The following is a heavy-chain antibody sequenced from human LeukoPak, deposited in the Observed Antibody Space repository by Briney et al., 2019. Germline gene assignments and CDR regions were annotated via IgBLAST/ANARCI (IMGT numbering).Heavy chain of an antibody. D-gene: IGHD2-2*01. CDR1: GYTFTGYY. V-gene: IGHV1-2*04. CDR3: ARDMGCSSTSCYASLDY. Sequence: ASAKVSCKASGYTFTGYYMHWVRQAPGQGLEWMGWINPNSGGTNYAQKFQGWVTMTRDTSISTAYMELSRLRSDDTAVYYCARDMGCSSTSCYASLDYWGQGTLVTVSS. J-gene: IGHJ4*02. CDR2: INPNSGGT.